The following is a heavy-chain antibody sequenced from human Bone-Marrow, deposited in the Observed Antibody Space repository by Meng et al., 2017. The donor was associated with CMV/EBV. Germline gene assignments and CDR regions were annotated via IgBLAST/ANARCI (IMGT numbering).Heavy chain of an antibody. V-gene: IGHV3-43*01. CDR3: AKDSSDYGGSYFDY. CDR1: GFPSDDYT. CDR2: ISRDGGST. D-gene: IGHD4/OR15-4a*01. J-gene: IGHJ4*02. Sequence: GGSLRLSCAASGFPSDDYTMHWVRQAPGKGLEWVSLISRDGGSTYYADSVKGRITISRDNSKNSLYLQMNSLRTEDTALYYCAKDSSDYGGSYFDYWGQGTLVTVSS.